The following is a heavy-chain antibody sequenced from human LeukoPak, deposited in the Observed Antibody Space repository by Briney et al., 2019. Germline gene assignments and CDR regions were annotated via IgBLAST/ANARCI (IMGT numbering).Heavy chain of an antibody. CDR3: ARAMGCTGNTCRNNWFDP. CDR2: ISDDASNE. Sequence: GGSLRLSCAASGFTFSNFGMHWVRQAPGKGLEWVAVISDDASNEYYADSVKGRFTISRDNSKNTLYLQMNSLRAEDTAVYYCARAMGCTGNTCRNNWFDPWGQGTLVTVSS. J-gene: IGHJ5*02. CDR1: GFTFSNFG. V-gene: IGHV3-30*03. D-gene: IGHD2-8*02.